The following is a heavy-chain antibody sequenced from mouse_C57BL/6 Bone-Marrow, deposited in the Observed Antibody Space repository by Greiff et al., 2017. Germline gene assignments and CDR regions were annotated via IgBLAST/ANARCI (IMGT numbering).Heavy chain of an antibody. J-gene: IGHJ1*03. CDR1: GFTFSSYG. CDR2: ISSGGSYT. Sequence: EVLLVESGADLVKPGGSLKLSCAASGFTFSSYGMSWVRQTPDKRLEWVATISSGGSYTYYPDSVKGRFTISRDTAKNTLYLQMSSLKSEDTAMYDCEREDDYWYFDVWGTGTTVTVSS. CDR3: EREDDYWYFDV. V-gene: IGHV5-6*01.